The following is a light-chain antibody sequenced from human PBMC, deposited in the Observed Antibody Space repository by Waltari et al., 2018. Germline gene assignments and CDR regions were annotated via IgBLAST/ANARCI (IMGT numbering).Light chain of an antibody. CDR3: QQSYITPLT. Sequence: DIQMTQSPSSLSASVGDRVTITCRASQSISSYLNWSQQKPGKAPKLLIYAASSLQSGVPSRFSGSGSGTDFTITISSLQPEDFATYYCQQSYITPLTFGGGTKVEIK. V-gene: IGKV1-39*01. CDR2: AAS. CDR1: QSISSY. J-gene: IGKJ4*01.